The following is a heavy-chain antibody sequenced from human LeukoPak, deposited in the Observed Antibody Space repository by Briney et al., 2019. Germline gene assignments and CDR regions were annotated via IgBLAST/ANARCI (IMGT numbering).Heavy chain of an antibody. Sequence: SGGSLRLSCAASGFTFSSYSMNWVRQAPGKGLEWVANIKKDGSEKKYVDSVKGRFTISRDNAENSLHLQMNSLRAEDTAVYYCVREGGSGWYSGWFDPWGQGTLVTVSS. D-gene: IGHD6-19*01. J-gene: IGHJ5*02. CDR2: IKKDGSEK. CDR3: VREGGSGWYSGWFDP. CDR1: GFTFSSYS. V-gene: IGHV3-7*01.